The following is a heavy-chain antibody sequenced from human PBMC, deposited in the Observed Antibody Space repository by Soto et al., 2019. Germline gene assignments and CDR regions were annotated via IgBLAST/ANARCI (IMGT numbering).Heavy chain of an antibody. CDR3: AKDWVATSAYYFDY. J-gene: IGHJ4*02. CDR1: GFPFSSYA. D-gene: IGHD5-12*01. CDR2: ISGSGGST. Sequence: GGSLRLSCAASGFPFSSYAMRWVRQAPGKGLEWVSAISGSGGSTYYADSVKGRFTISRDNSKNTLYLQMNSLRAEDTAVYYCAKDWVATSAYYFDYWGQGTLVTVSS. V-gene: IGHV3-23*01.